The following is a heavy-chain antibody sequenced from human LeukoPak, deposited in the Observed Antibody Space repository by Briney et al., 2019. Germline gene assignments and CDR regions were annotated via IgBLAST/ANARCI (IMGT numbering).Heavy chain of an antibody. J-gene: IGHJ4*02. CDR3: ARLPSTMIVVND. V-gene: IGHV1-46*01. CDR2: INPSGGST. D-gene: IGHD3-22*01. CDR1: GYTFTRYY. Sequence: ASVKVSCKASGYTFTRYYMHWVRQAPGQGLEWMGIINPSGGSTSYAQKFQGRVTMTRDTSTSTVYMELSSLRSEDTAVYYCARLPSTMIVVNDWGQGSLVTVSS.